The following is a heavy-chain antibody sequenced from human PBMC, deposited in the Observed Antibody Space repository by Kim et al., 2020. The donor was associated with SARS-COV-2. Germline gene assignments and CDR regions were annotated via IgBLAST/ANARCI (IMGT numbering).Heavy chain of an antibody. J-gene: IGHJ3*02. CDR3: ASPFTMIVRDAFDI. CDR2: ISSSGSTI. CDR1: GFTFSDYY. D-gene: IGHD3-22*01. Sequence: GGSLRLSCAASGFTFSDYYMSWIRQAPGKGLEWVSYISSSGSTIYYADSVKGRFTISRDNAKNSLYLQMNSLRAEDTAVYYCASPFTMIVRDAFDIWGQGTMVTVSS. V-gene: IGHV3-11*01.